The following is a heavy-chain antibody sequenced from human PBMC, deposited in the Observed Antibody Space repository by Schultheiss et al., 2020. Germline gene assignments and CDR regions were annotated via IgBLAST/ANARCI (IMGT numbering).Heavy chain of an antibody. V-gene: IGHV1-8*02. CDR3: AGRTAMARHFDY. J-gene: IGHJ4*02. CDR1: GYTFTSYG. D-gene: IGHD5-18*01. CDR2: INPNSGGT. Sequence: ASVKVSCKASGYTFTSYGISWVRQAPGQGLEWMGWINPNSGGTNYAQKFQGRVTMTRNTSISTAYMELSSLRSEDTAVYYCAGRTAMARHFDYWGQGTLVTVSS.